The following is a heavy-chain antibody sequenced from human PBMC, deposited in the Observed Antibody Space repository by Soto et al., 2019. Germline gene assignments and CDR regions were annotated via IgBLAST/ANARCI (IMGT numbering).Heavy chain of an antibody. D-gene: IGHD6-6*01. V-gene: IGHV5-51*01. CDR2: IYPGDSDT. J-gene: IGHJ3*02. Sequence: GESLKISCKGSGYSFTSYWIGWVRQMPGKGLEWMGIIYPGDSDTRYSPSFQGQGTISADKSISTAYLQWSSLKASDTAMYYCASRMYSSSALDAFDIWGQGTMVTVSS. CDR3: ASRMYSSSALDAFDI. CDR1: GYSFTSYW.